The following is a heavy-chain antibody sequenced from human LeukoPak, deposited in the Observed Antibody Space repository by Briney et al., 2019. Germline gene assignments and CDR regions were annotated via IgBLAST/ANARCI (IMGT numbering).Heavy chain of an antibody. CDR2: INPNSGGT. D-gene: IGHD3-10*01. CDR1: GYTFTGYY. V-gene: IGHV1-2*02. CDR3: ARVHMVRGVIDWFDP. J-gene: IGHJ5*02. Sequence: ASVKVSCKASGYTFTGYYMHWVRQAPGQGLEWMGWINPNSGGTNYAQKFQGRVTMTRDTSISTAYMELSRLRSDDTAVYYCARVHMVRGVIDWFDPWGQGTLVTVSS.